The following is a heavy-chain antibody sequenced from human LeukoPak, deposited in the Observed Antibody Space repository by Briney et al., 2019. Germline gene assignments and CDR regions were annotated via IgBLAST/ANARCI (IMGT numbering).Heavy chain of an antibody. D-gene: IGHD1-26*01. CDR2: INSDGSRT. J-gene: IGHJ4*02. CDR1: GLTFSSYW. CDR3: VRSYYVGFDY. Sequence: PGGSLRLSCAASGLTFSSYWMHWVRQAPGKGLVWVSRINSDGSRTSYADSVKGRFTISGDNAKNTLCLQMNSLRAEDTAVYYCVRSYYVGFDYWGQGTLVTVSS. V-gene: IGHV3-74*01.